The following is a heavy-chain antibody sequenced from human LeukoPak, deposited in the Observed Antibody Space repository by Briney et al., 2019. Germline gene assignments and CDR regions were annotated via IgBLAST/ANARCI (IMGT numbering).Heavy chain of an antibody. CDR1: GDSFSSNTYY. Sequence: PSETLSLTCTVSGDSFSSNTYYWSWIRQPAGKGLEWIGRISASGSTKYNPSLKSRVTISVDTSKNQFSLKLSSVTAADTAVYYCARLAVAGTPDDYWGQGTLVTVSS. V-gene: IGHV4-61*10. D-gene: IGHD6-19*01. CDR3: ARLAVAGTPDDY. CDR2: ISASGST. J-gene: IGHJ4*02.